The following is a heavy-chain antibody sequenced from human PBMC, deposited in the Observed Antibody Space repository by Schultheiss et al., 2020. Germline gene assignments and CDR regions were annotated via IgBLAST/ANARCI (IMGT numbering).Heavy chain of an antibody. D-gene: IGHD2-15*01. CDR1: GYTFTSYG. V-gene: IGHV1-69*13. Sequence: SVKVSCKASGYTFTSYGISWVRQAPGQGLEYMGGIIPMFGTTNYAQKFQGRVTITADESTSTAYMELSSLRAEDTAVYYCASTYCSGGSCYFIDYWGQGTLVTVSS. J-gene: IGHJ4*02. CDR2: IIPMFGTT. CDR3: ASTYCSGGSCYFIDY.